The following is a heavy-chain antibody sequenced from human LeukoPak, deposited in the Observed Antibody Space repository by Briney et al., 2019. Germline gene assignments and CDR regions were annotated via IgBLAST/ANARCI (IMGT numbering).Heavy chain of an antibody. V-gene: IGHV1-69*13. CDR1: GGTFSSYA. Sequence: SVKVSCKASGGTFSSYAISWVRQAPGQGLEWMGGIIPIFGTANYAQKFQGRVTITADESTSTAYMELSRLRSEDTAVYYCAKWVYGGYYFDYWGQGTLVTVSS. D-gene: IGHD4-23*01. CDR2: IIPIFGTA. J-gene: IGHJ4*02. CDR3: AKWVYGGYYFDY.